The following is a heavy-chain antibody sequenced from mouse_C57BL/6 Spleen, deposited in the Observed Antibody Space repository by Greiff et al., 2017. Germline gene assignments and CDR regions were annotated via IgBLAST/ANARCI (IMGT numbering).Heavy chain of an antibody. CDR2: INPGSGGT. CDR1: GYAFTNYL. CDR3: ARLGKNGSYYLDY. J-gene: IGHJ2*01. V-gene: IGHV1-54*01. Sequence: QVQLQQSGAELVRPGTSVKVSCKASGYAFTNYLMEWVKQRPGQGLEWIGEINPGSGGTNYNEKFKGKATLTADKSSSTAYMQPSSLTSEDSAVYFCARLGKNGSYYLDYWGQGTTLTVSS. D-gene: IGHD1-1*01.